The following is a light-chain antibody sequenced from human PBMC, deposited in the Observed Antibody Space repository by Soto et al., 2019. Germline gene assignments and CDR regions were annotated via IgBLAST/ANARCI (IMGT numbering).Light chain of an antibody. CDR2: GAS. CDR3: PQYVISPQT. CDR1: QSVSSSY. Sequence: EIVLTQSPGTLSLSPGERATLSCRASQSVSSSYLAWYQQKPCQAPRLLIYGASSRATVIPDRFSGSGSGTDFTLNISRLEPEEFALDYCPQYVISPQTFGKGNHVAI. V-gene: IGKV3-20*01. J-gene: IGKJ1*01.